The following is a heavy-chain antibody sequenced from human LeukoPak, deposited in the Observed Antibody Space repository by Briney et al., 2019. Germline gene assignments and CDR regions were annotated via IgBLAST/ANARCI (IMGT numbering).Heavy chain of an antibody. CDR2: INPNSGGT. D-gene: IGHD3-22*01. CDR1: GYTFTGYY. V-gene: IGHV1-2*02. CDR3: AREGLTPMYYYDSSGYATFDY. Sequence: GASVKVSCKASGYTFTGYYMHWVRQAPGQGLEWMGWINPNSGGTNYAQKFQGRVTMTRDTSISTAYMELSRLRSDDTAVYYCAREGLTPMYYYDSSGYATFDYWGQGTLVTVSS. J-gene: IGHJ4*02.